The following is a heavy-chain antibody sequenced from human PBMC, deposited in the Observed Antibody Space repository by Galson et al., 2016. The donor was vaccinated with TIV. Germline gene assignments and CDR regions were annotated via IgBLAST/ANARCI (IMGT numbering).Heavy chain of an antibody. CDR3: AKVPSSGFSYYYGWDV. V-gene: IGHV3-23*01. CDR2: ISGSGATT. J-gene: IGHJ6*02. Sequence: SLRLSCAASGFTFSSHAMTWVRQAPGKGLEWVSAISGSGATTHYADSVKGRFTISRDNSKNTLYVQMDSLSAEDTALYYCAKVPSSGFSYYYGWDVRGQGTTVTVSS. CDR1: GFTFSSHA. D-gene: IGHD3-10*01.